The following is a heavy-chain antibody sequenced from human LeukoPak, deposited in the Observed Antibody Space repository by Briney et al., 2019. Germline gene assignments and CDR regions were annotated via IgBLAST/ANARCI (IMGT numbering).Heavy chain of an antibody. CDR2: IYSGGST. V-gene: IGHV3-53*01. CDR1: GFTVSSNY. J-gene: IGHJ4*02. CDR3: ARGSYDILTGYNY. D-gene: IGHD3-9*01. Sequence: PGGSLGLSCAASGFTVSSNYMSWVRQAPGKGLEWVSVIYSGGSTYYADSVKGRFTISRDNSKNTLYLQMNSLRAEDTAVYYCARGSYDILTGYNYWGQGTLVTVSS.